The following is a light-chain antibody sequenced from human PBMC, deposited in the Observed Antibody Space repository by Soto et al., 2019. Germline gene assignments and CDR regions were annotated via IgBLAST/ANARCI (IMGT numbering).Light chain of an antibody. Sequence: EIVLTQSPGTLSLSPGERATLSCRASQSVSSSYLAWYQQKPGQAPRLLIYGASSRATGIPDRFSGSGSGTDFHLTISRLEPEEFAVYYCQQYGSSSWTFGQGTKVEIK. J-gene: IGKJ1*01. CDR1: QSVSSSY. CDR2: GAS. V-gene: IGKV3-20*01. CDR3: QQYGSSSWT.